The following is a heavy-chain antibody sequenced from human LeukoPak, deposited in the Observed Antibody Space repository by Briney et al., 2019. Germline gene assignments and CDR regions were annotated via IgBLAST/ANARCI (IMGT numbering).Heavy chain of an antibody. CDR3: AKGVWAPRFDS. V-gene: IGHV4-34*01. J-gene: IGHJ5*01. Sequence: SETLSLTCAVYGASFSYDYWSWIRQAPGKGLGWVGEINHSGSITYNPSLKGRVTISAETSKSHFSLRLPSVTAADTAVYYCAKGVWAPRFDSWGQGTLVTVSS. D-gene: IGHD7-27*01. CDR1: GASFSYDY. CDR2: INHSGSI.